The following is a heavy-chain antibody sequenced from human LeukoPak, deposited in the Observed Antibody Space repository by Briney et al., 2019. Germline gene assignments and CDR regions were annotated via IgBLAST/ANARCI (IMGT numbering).Heavy chain of an antibody. CDR1: GFTFSSYG. D-gene: IGHD6-13*01. V-gene: IGHV3-33*01. CDR2: IWYDGSHK. Sequence: GRSLRLSCAASGFTFSSYGMHWVRQAPGKGLEWVAVIWYDGSHKFYGGSVKGRFTISRVNSKNTLFLQMDSLRADDTAVYYCAREGDSSSWTFDYWGQGTLVTVSS. CDR3: AREGDSSSWTFDY. J-gene: IGHJ4*02.